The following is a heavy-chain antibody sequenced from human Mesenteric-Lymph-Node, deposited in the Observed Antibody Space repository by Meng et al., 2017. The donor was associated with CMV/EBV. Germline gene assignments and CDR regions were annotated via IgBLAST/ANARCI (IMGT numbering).Heavy chain of an antibody. CDR2: IVPMSGPT. Sequence: TGGTFNNYAINWVRQAPGQGPGWLGGIVPMSGPTKYAQKFRDRVTITIDESTSTAYMELSSLRSEDTAVYYCARGGNTNGWYYYFDYWGQGTLVTVSS. CDR1: GGTFNNYA. CDR3: ARGGNTNGWYYYFDY. J-gene: IGHJ4*02. D-gene: IGHD6-19*01. V-gene: IGHV1-69*05.